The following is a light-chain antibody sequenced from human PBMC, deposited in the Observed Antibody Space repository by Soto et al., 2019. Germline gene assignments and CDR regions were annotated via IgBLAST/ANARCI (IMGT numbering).Light chain of an antibody. V-gene: IGLV1-51*01. CDR3: GTLDSSLSAVV. CDR1: SSNIGNNY. J-gene: IGLJ2*01. CDR2: DNN. Sequence: QSVLKQPPSVSAAPGQKVTISCSGRSSNIGNNYVSWYQQLPGTAPNLLIYDNNKRPSGIPDRFSGSKSGTSATLGITGLQTGVEADYYCGTLDSSLSAVVFGGGTKVTVL.